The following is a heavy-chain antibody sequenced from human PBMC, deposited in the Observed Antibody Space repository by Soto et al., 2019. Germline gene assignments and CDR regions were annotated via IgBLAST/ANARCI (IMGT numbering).Heavy chain of an antibody. V-gene: IGHV3-15*01. Sequence: EVHLVESGGDLVKQGGSLRLSCAASGFMISSAWMSWVRQAPGKGLEWVGRIKSKRDGGTTDYAPPVKGRFVISRDDSKNTLYLQMNSLKTDDTAVYYCVEGWNDFWGQGTLVAVSS. CDR2: IKSKRDGGTT. D-gene: IGHD1-1*01. J-gene: IGHJ4*02. CDR1: GFMISSAW. CDR3: VEGWNDF.